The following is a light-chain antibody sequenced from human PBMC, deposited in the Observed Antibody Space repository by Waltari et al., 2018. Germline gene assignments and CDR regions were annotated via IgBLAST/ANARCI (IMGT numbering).Light chain of an antibody. V-gene: IGLV1-40*03. CDR2: GNP. CDR1: TSNTGAGHD. CDR3: QAYDSSLSGYV. J-gene: IGLJ1*01. Sequence: QSLLTQPPSVSGPPGRRVTISCTGTTSNTGAGHDVPWYQQPPATAPKPLLYGNPNRPSWVPDRFSGSKSGASASLAITGLQAEDEADYYCQAYDSSLSGYVFGSGTTVSVL.